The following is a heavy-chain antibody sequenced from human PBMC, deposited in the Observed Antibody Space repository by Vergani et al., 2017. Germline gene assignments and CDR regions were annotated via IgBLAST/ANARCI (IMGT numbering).Heavy chain of an antibody. D-gene: IGHD1-26*01. Sequence: QITLKESGPTLVKPTQTLTLTCMFSGFSLSTSGVGVGWIRQPPGKALEWLSLIYWDDDKLYSPSLKSRLTITKDTSKNQVVLTMTNMDPVDTATCYCAHRGELGSSDAFDIWGQGTMVTVSS. V-gene: IGHV2-5*02. CDR3: AHRGELGSSDAFDI. J-gene: IGHJ3*02. CDR2: IYWDDDK. CDR1: GFSLSTSGVG.